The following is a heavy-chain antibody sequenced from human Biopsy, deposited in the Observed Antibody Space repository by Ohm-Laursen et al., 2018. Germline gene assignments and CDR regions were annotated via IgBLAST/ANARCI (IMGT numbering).Heavy chain of an antibody. D-gene: IGHD2-2*01. J-gene: IGHJ6*02. V-gene: IGHV1-18*04. CDR3: ARDYQPCLVTIHYYYYGMDV. CDR2: IRTDNGAT. Sequence: SVKVSCKASGYTFTTYGISWVRQAPGQGLEWMGWIRTDNGATDYAQNLQGRVTMTTDTSAATAYMELRSLRSDDTAVNYCARDYQPCLVTIHYYYYGMDVWGQGTTVTVSS. CDR1: GYTFTTYG.